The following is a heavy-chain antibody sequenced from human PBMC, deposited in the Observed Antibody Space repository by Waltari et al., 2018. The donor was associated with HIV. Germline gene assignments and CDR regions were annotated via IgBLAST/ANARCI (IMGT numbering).Heavy chain of an antibody. V-gene: IGHV3-74*01. D-gene: IGHD5-18*01. CDR2: INSDGSST. CDR3: VRGGEYSYDWNFDL. J-gene: IGHJ2*01. Sequence: EVLLAESGGGLVQPGGSLRLSCAASGFTFSWYWMYWVRQAPGKGLLWVSRINSDGSSTTYADSVKGRFTISRDTAKNTVYLHMNSLRAEDTGVYYCVRGGEYSYDWNFDLWGRGTLVLSPQ. CDR1: GFTFSWYW.